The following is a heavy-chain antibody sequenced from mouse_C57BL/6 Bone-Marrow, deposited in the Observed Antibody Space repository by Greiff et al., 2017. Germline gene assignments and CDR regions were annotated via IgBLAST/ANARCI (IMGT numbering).Heavy chain of an antibody. V-gene: IGHV1-69*01. CDR2: IDPSDSYT. Sequence: QVQLQQSGAELVMPGASVKLSCKASGYTFTSYWMHWVKQRPGQGLEWIGEIDPSDSYTNYNQKFKGKSTLTVDKSSSTAYMQISSLTSEDSAVYYGAREGSSGPVVAYWGQGTLVTVSA. CDR1: GYTFTSYW. J-gene: IGHJ3*01. CDR3: AREGSSGPVVAY. D-gene: IGHD3-2*02.